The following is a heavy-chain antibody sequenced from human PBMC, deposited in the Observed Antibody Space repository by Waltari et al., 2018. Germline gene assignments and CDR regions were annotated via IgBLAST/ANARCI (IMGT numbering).Heavy chain of an antibody. CDR1: GYTITGSY. J-gene: IGHJ5*02. V-gene: IGHV1-2*06. Sequence: QVQLVQSGAEVKKPGASVKVSCKASGYTITGSYMNWVRRAPGQGLEWIGRINPNSGGTNYAQKFQVRVTMTRYTSISTAYMELSRLISDYTAVYYCARGITIFGVVIFRCFDPWGQGTLVTVSS. CDR3: ARGITIFGVVIFRCFDP. D-gene: IGHD3-3*01. CDR2: INPNSGGT.